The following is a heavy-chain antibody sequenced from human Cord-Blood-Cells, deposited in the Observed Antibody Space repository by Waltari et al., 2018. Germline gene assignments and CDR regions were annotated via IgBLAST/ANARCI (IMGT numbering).Heavy chain of an antibody. J-gene: IGHJ5*02. Sequence: QVQLQQSGPGLVKPSQTLSLTCAISGYSVSSNSAAWHWIRQSPSSGLEWLGRTYYRSKWYNDYAVSGKSRITINPDTSKNQFSLQLNSVTPEDTAVYYCAREDPRGYSYGWSNWFDPWGQGTLVTVSS. CDR3: AREDPRGYSYGWSNWFDP. D-gene: IGHD5-18*01. CDR2: TYYRSKWYN. V-gene: IGHV6-1*01. CDR1: GYSVSSNSAA.